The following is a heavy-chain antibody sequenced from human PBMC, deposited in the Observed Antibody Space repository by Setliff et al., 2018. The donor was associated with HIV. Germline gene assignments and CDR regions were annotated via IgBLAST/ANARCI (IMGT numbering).Heavy chain of an antibody. CDR2: IYYTGST. CDR3: SRAPTHYFGNNTSSWPYAFDI. D-gene: IGHD3-10*01. CDR1: SGSISTYY. Sequence: SETLSLTCTVSSGSISTYYWTWIRQPPGKGLEYIGYIYYTGSTDYNPSLNGRVTISIDMSKSKFSLQLNSVTAADTAVYYCSRAPTHYFGNNTSSWPYAFDIWGRGTMVTVSS. J-gene: IGHJ3*02. V-gene: IGHV4-59*01.